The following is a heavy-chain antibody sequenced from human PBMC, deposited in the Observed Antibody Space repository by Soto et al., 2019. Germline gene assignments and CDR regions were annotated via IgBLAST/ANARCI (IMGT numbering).Heavy chain of an antibody. CDR2: IWYAGTAT. CDR3: ARNVGSSGSSRWFDT. J-gene: IGHJ5*02. Sequence: QVQLVESGGGVVQPGRSLTLSCVASGFTLSNYGMHWVRQAPGKGLEWVAVIWYAGTATYSADSVKGRFSISRDNAKNELFRQLSSLRAEDTAVYYCARNVGSSGSSRWFDTWGQGTLVTVSS. CDR1: GFTLSNYG. V-gene: IGHV3-33*01. D-gene: IGHD1-26*01.